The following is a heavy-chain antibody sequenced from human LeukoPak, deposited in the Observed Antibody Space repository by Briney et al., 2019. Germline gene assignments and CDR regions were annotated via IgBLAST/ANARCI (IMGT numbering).Heavy chain of an antibody. CDR3: ARDPRPTSLLWFGELYAPFDY. Sequence: GGSLRLSCAASGFTFSSYAMHWVRQAPGKGLEWVAVISYDGSNKYYADSVKGRFTISRDNSKNTLYLQMNSLSAEDTAVYYCARDPRPTSLLWFGELYAPFDYWGQGTLVTVSS. CDR1: GFTFSSYA. J-gene: IGHJ4*02. V-gene: IGHV3-30*04. CDR2: ISYDGSNK. D-gene: IGHD3-10*01.